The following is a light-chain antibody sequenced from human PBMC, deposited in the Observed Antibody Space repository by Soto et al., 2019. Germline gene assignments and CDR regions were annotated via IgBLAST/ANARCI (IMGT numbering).Light chain of an antibody. CDR1: QDISNN. J-gene: IGKJ2*01. Sequence: DIPMTQSPSSLSASVGDRVNITCQASQDISNNLNWYQQKPGKAPKLLIYDASNLETGVPSRFSGSGSGTDFTFTISSLQPEDIATYYCQQYDNLPPYTFGQGTKLEIK. CDR2: DAS. V-gene: IGKV1-33*01. CDR3: QQYDNLPPYT.